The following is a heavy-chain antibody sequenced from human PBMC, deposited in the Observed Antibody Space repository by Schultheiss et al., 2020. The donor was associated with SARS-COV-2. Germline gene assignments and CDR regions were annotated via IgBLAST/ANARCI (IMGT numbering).Heavy chain of an antibody. CDR2: SDTSGGST. V-gene: IGHV3-NL1*01. D-gene: IGHD6-19*01. Sequence: GESLKISCAASGFTFSAFGMHWVRQAPGKGLEWVSASDTSGGSTYYADSVKGRFTISRDNSKNTLYLQMNSLRAEDTAVYYCARAGLGPLDYWGQGTLVTVSS. CDR1: GFTFSAFG. CDR3: ARAGLGPLDY. J-gene: IGHJ4*02.